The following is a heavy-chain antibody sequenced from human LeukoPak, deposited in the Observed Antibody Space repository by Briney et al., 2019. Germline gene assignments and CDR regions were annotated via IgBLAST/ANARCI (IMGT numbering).Heavy chain of an antibody. CDR3: ARVSGSAVAGYFFDY. J-gene: IGHJ4*02. CDR1: GFTFDTYG. V-gene: IGHV3-64*01. Sequence: GRSLRLSCAASGFTFDTYGMHWVRQAPGKGLEFVSVISRNGDRIYYANSVKGRFTISRDNSKNTLYLQMGSLRAEDMAVYYCARVSGSAVAGYFFDYWGQGTLVTVSS. CDR2: ISRNGDRI. D-gene: IGHD6-19*01.